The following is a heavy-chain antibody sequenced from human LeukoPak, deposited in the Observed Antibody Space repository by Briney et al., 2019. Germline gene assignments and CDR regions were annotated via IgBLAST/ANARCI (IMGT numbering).Heavy chain of an antibody. CDR1: GGSISSGSYY. V-gene: IGHV4-61*02. J-gene: IGHJ4*02. Sequence: SETLSLTCTVSGGSISSGSYYWSWIRQPAGKGLEWIGRIYTSGSTNYNPSLKSRVTISVDTSKNQFSLKLSSVTAADTAVYYCARDLCSGGSCYPDYWGQGTLVTVSS. D-gene: IGHD2-15*01. CDR3: ARDLCSGGSCYPDY. CDR2: IYTSGST.